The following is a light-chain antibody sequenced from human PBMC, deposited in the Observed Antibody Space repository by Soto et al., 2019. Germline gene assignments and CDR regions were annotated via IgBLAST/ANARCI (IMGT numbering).Light chain of an antibody. J-gene: IGLJ2*01. V-gene: IGLV2-8*01. Sequence: QSALTQPPSASGSPGQSVTISCTGTSSDVGGYNYVSWYQQHPGKAPKLMIYEVSKRPSGVPDRFSGSKSGNTASLTVSGLQAEDEADYYCSLYAGSNKGVFGGGTKVTVL. CDR3: SLYAGSNKGV. CDR1: SSDVGGYNY. CDR2: EVS.